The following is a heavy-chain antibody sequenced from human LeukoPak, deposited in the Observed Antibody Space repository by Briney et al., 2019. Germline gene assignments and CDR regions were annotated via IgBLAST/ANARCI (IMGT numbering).Heavy chain of an antibody. V-gene: IGHV3-23*01. CDR1: GFTFSIYA. J-gene: IGHJ4*02. D-gene: IGHD5-18*01. Sequence: GGSLRLSCAASGFTFSIYAMSWGREAPGEGLWWVSAISGSGGSTYYADSVKGRFTISRDNSKNTLYLQMDSLRAEDTAVYYCAKREGYGTSDYWGQGTLVTVSS. CDR2: ISGSGGST. CDR3: AKREGYGTSDY.